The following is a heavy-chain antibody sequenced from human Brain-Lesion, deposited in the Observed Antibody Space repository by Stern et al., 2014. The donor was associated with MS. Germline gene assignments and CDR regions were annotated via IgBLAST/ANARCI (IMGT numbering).Heavy chain of an antibody. CDR1: GFSLSNAAMG. CDR2: LFSTREH. Sequence: QITLKESGPVLVKPTEPLTLTCSVSGFSLSNAAMGVSWIRQPPGKALECLAHLFSTREHAYSTSLKSRLTISKDTSRSQVVLTMTNMDPVDTATYYCARMREYCSGGICFAGYYDSWGQGTLVTVSS. J-gene: IGHJ4*02. CDR3: ARMREYCSGGICFAGYYDS. D-gene: IGHD2-15*01. V-gene: IGHV2-26*01.